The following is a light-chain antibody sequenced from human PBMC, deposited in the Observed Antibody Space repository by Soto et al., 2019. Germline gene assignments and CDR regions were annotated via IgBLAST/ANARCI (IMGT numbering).Light chain of an antibody. V-gene: IGKV3-11*01. Sequence: EIVLTQSPATLSLSPGERATLSCRASQSVSSYLAWYQQKPGQAPRLLIYDASNRATGIPARFSGSGSGTDFTLTISSIEPEDFEVYYCQQRSNWPRFGQGTKLEIK. CDR1: QSVSSY. CDR3: QQRSNWPR. CDR2: DAS. J-gene: IGKJ2*01.